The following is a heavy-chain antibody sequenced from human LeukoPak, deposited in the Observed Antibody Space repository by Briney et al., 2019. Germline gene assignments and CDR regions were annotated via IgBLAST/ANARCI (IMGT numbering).Heavy chain of an antibody. CDR1: GFTVSTKS. CDR3: PTVMDV. J-gene: IGHJ6*02. CDR2: T. V-gene: IGHV3-53*01. Sequence: GGSLRLSCAASGFTVSTKSMRWVRQAPGKGLEWVTYSAESVKGRFTISRDSSKNTLCLQMNRVSRTVRQMGRPPTVMDVWGQGTSVAVS. D-gene: IGHD1-1*01.